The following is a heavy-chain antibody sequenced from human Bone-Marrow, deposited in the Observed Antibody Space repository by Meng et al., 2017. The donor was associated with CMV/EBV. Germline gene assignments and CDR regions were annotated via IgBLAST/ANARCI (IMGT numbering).Heavy chain of an antibody. CDR3: ARGNNIVVVPAAPPGAFDI. V-gene: IGHV4-59*01. CDR2: IYYSGST. D-gene: IGHD2-2*01. CDR1: GGSISSYY. Sequence: SETLSLTCTVSGGSISSYYWSWIRQPPGKGLEWIGYIYYSGSTNYNPSLKSRVTISVDTSKNQFSLKLSSVTAADTAVYYCARGNNIVVVPAAPPGAFDICGQGTMVTASS. J-gene: IGHJ3*02.